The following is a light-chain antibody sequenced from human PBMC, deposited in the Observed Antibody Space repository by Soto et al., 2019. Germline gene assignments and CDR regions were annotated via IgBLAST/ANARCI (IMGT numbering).Light chain of an antibody. CDR1: SSDFGSYNL. J-gene: IGLJ2*01. V-gene: IGLV2-23*01. Sequence: QSALTQPASVSGSPGQSITISCTGTSSDFGSYNLVSWFQQHPGEAPKLIIYEASRRPSGVSNRFAASKSGNTASLTISGLHSEDEADDYCCSYAGSATMIFGGGTKLTVL. CDR3: CSYAGSATMI. CDR2: EAS.